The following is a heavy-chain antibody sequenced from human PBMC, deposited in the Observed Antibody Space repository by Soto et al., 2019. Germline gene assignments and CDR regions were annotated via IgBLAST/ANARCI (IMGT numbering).Heavy chain of an antibody. V-gene: IGHV3-23*01. Sequence: SLRLSCAASGFTFSSYWMHWVRQAPGKGLEWVSAISGSGGSTYYADSVKGRFTISRDNSKNTLYLQMNSLRAEDTAVYYCGADIVLVPAAGAYYYYGMDVWGQGTTVTAP. CDR2: ISGSGGST. CDR3: GADIVLVPAAGAYYYYGMDV. J-gene: IGHJ6*02. CDR1: GFTFSSYW. D-gene: IGHD2-2*01.